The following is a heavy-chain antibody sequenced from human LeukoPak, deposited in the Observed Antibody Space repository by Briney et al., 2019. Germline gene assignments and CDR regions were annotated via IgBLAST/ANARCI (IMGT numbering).Heavy chain of an antibody. CDR1: GYTFTGYY. CDR3: ARPLYGDYSFDY. Sequence: ASVKVSCKASGYTFTGYYMHWVRQAPGQGLEWMGWINPNSGGTNYAQKFQGRVTMTRDTSISTAYMELRSLRSDDTAVYYCARPLYGDYSFDYWGQGTLVTVSS. CDR2: INPNSGGT. J-gene: IGHJ4*02. D-gene: IGHD4-17*01. V-gene: IGHV1-2*02.